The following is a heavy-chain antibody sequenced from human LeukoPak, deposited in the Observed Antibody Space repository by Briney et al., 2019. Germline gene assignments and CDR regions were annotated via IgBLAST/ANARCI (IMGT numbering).Heavy chain of an antibody. Sequence: SETWSLTCNVSGGSISNDGYYWSWIRQHPGMGLEGLGYIYYSGSTYYNPSLKSRVTLSVDTSKSQFSLRLSSVTAADTAVYYCARDLTGDQFFDPWGQGTLVTVSS. CDR2: IYYSGST. D-gene: IGHD7-27*01. CDR1: GGSISNDGYY. J-gene: IGHJ5*02. V-gene: IGHV4-31*03. CDR3: ARDLTGDQFFDP.